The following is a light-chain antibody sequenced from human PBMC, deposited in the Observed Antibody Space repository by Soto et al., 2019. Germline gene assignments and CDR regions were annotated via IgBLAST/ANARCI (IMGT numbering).Light chain of an antibody. CDR3: QQYNNWPLT. V-gene: IGKV3-15*01. CDR2: GAS. CDR1: HRVSSY. J-gene: IGKJ4*01. Sequence: IVMTQSPATLSVSPGERATLSCRASHRVSSYLAWYQQKPGQAPRLLLYGASTRATGIPARFSGSGSGTEFTLTISSLQSEDFAVYYCQQYNNWPLTFGAGTKVDIK.